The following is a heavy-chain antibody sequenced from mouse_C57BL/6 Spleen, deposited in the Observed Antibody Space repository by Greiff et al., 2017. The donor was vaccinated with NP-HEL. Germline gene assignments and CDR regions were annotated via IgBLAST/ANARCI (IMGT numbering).Heavy chain of an antibody. Sequence: VHVKQSVAELVRPGASVKLSCTASGFNIKNTYMHWVIQRPEQGLEWIGRIDPANGNSKYAPTFQGKATITADTSSNTAYLQLSSLKSEDTAIYYCARDPVAYYFDCWGQGTTLTVSS. D-gene: IGHD1-1*01. CDR3: ARDPVAYYFDC. CDR2: IDPANGNS. V-gene: IGHV14-3*01. J-gene: IGHJ2*01. CDR1: GFNIKNTY.